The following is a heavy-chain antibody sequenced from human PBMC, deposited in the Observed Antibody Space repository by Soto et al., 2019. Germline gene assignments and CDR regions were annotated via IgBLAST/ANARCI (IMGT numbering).Heavy chain of an antibody. CDR2: ISSSSSTI. Sequence: GGSLRLSCAASGFTFSSYSMNWVRQAPGKGLEWVSYISSSSSTIYYADSVKGRFTISRDNAKNSLYLQMNSLRDEDTAVYYCARDSADYYYDSSGLINAFDIWGQGTMVTVPS. CDR1: GFTFSSYS. CDR3: ARDSADYYYDSSGLINAFDI. V-gene: IGHV3-48*02. D-gene: IGHD3-22*01. J-gene: IGHJ3*02.